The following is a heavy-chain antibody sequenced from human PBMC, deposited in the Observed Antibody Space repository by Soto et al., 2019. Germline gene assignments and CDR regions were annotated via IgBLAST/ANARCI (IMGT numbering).Heavy chain of an antibody. Sequence: SETLSLTCAVSGGSINSSNWWSWVRQPPGKGLEWIGEIYHSGSTNYNPSLLSRVTISVDTSKNEFSLRLGSVTAADTAVYYCARLNGYCISTNCHGYYGMDVWGQGTTVTV. CDR3: ARLNGYCISTNCHGYYGMDV. CDR2: IYHSGST. J-gene: IGHJ6*02. D-gene: IGHD2-2*03. V-gene: IGHV4-4*02. CDR1: GGSINSSNW.